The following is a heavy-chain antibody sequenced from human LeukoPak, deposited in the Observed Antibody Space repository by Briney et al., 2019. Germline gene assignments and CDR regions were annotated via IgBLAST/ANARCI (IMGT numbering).Heavy chain of an antibody. Sequence: GSLLLSCAASGFTFSSYAMSWVRQAPGKGLEWVSAISGSGGSTYYADSVKGRFTVSRDNAKNSLYLQMNSLRAEDTAVYYCARESAGTVSLVDFDYWGQGTLVTVSS. CDR1: GFTFSSYA. V-gene: IGHV3-23*01. J-gene: IGHJ4*02. CDR2: ISGSGGST. CDR3: ARESAGTVSLVDFDY. D-gene: IGHD1-7*01.